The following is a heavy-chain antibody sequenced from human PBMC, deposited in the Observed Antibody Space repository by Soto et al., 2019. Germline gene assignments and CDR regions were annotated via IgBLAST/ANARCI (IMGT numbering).Heavy chain of an antibody. CDR2: TYYRSKWYF. V-gene: IGHV6-1*01. CDR1: GDSVSSNSAA. J-gene: IGHJ6*02. Sequence: PSQTLSLTCAIAGDSVSSNSAAWNWIRQSPSRGLEWLGRTYYRSKWYFDYAVSVKSRITINEDTSKNHFSVQLNSETPEDTAVYYCARDRVERPYYFYYYAMDVWGQGTTVTVS. D-gene: IGHD1-1*01. CDR3: ARDRVERPYYFYYYAMDV.